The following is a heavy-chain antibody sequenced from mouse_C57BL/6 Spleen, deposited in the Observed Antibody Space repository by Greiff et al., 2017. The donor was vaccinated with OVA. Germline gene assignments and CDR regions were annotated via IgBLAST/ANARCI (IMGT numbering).Heavy chain of an antibody. CDR3: ARKYYGSSFPFDY. CDR2: IYPGDGDT. V-gene: IGHV1-82*01. J-gene: IGHJ2*01. D-gene: IGHD1-1*01. Sequence: VQLQQPGPELVKPGASVKISCKASGYAFSSSWMNWVKQRPGKGLEWIGRIYPGDGDTNYNGKFKGKATLTADKSSSTAYMQLSSLTSEDSADYFCARKYYGSSFPFDYWGQGTTLTVSS. CDR1: GYAFSSSW.